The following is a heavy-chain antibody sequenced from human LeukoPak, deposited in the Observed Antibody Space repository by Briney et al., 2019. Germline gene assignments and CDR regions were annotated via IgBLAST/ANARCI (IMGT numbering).Heavy chain of an antibody. V-gene: IGHV5-51*01. J-gene: IGHJ4*02. Sequence: GESLKISCKGSGYSFTSYWIGWVRQMPGKGLEWMGIIYPGDSDTRYSPSFQGQVTISADKSISTAYLQWSNLKASDTAIYYCARLSGYCSGGSCPLFHYWGQGTLVTVSS. CDR3: ARLSGYCSGGSCPLFHY. CDR2: IYPGDSDT. CDR1: GYSFTSYW. D-gene: IGHD2-15*01.